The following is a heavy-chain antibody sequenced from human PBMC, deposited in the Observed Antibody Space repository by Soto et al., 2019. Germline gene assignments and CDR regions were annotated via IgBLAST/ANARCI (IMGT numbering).Heavy chain of an antibody. Sequence: ASVKVSCKASGYTCTRYDINWVRQATGQGLEWVGWMNPNSGNTGYAQKFQGRVTMTRNTSVSTAYMELSSLRSEDTAVYYCARRPGGYCSSTSCSYYGMDVWGQGTMVTVSS. CDR2: MNPNSGNT. D-gene: IGHD2-2*01. CDR3: ARRPGGYCSSTSCSYYGMDV. CDR1: GYTCTRYD. V-gene: IGHV1-8*01. J-gene: IGHJ6*01.